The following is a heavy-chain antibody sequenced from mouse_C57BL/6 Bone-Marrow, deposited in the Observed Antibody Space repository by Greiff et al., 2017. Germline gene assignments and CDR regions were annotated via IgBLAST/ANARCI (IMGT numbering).Heavy chain of an antibody. J-gene: IGHJ1*03. Sequence: VQLQQSGPGLVQPSQSLSITCTVSGFSLTSYGVHWVRQSPGKGLEWLGVIWSGGSTDYNAAFISRLSISKENSKSQVFFKKNSLQADDTAIYYWARRGADYLWYFDVWGTGTTVTVSS. CDR3: ARRGADYLWYFDV. V-gene: IGHV2-2*01. CDR2: IWSGGST. CDR1: GFSLTSYG. D-gene: IGHD2-4*01.